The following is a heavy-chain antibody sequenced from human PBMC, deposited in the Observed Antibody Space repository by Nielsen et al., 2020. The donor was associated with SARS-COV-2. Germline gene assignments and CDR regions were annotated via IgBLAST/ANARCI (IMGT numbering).Heavy chain of an antibody. V-gene: IGHV3-23*03. J-gene: IGHJ4*02. Sequence: GGSLRLSCAASGFTFSSYAMSWVRQAPGKGLEWVSVIYSGGSSTYYADSVKGRFTISRDNSKNTLYLQMNSLRAEDTAVYYCAKDRSRAYNWNALGYWGQGTLVTVSS. D-gene: IGHD1-1*01. CDR1: GFTFSSYA. CDR2: IYSGGSST. CDR3: AKDRSRAYNWNALGY.